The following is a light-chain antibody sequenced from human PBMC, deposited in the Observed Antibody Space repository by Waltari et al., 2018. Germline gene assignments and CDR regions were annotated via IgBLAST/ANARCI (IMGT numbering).Light chain of an antibody. V-gene: IGKV3-20*01. CDR1: QSVSSSY. Sequence: EFVLTQSPGTLSLSPGERATLSCRASQSVSSSYLAWYQHKPGQAPRLLIYRASTRATGIPDRFSGSGSGTDFTLTISRLEPEDFAVYYCQQHDTSRTFDQGTKVEIK. J-gene: IGKJ1*01. CDR2: RAS. CDR3: QQHDTSRT.